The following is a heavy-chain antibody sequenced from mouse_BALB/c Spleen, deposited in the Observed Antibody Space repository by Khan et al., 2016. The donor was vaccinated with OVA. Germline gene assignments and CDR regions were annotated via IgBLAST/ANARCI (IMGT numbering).Heavy chain of an antibody. V-gene: IGHV1-85*01. J-gene: IGHJ3*01. CDR2: MFPGDGST. D-gene: IGHD2-14*01. CDR1: GYTFTSYD. Sequence: QMQLKQSGAELVKPGASVKLSCKASGYTFTSYDINWVRQRPEQGLEWIGWMFPGDGSTKYNENFKGKATLTTDKSSSTPYMQLSRLTSEDSGAYFCARGGYGGFAYWGQGTLVTVSA. CDR3: ARGGYGGFAY.